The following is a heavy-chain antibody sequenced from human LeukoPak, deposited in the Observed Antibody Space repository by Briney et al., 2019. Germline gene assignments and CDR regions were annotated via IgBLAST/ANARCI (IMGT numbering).Heavy chain of an antibody. CDR3: ARRREQWLILENWFDP. J-gene: IGHJ5*02. D-gene: IGHD6-19*01. CDR2: ISFDGGNK. V-gene: IGHV3-30*04. Sequence: GRSLRLSCAASGFTFSVYAMHWVRQAPGKGLEWVGHISFDGGNKYYADSVKGRFSISRDNSKNTLYLQMNSLRPDDTAVYFCARRREQWLILENWFDPWGQGTLVTVSS. CDR1: GFTFSVYA.